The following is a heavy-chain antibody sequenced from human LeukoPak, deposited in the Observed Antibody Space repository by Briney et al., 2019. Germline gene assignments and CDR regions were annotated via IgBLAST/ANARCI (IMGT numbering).Heavy chain of an antibody. CDR2: ISSSSSYT. CDR3: ARERASTTVVTISYYYYGMDV. Sequence: GGSLRLSCAASGFTFSDYYMSWIRQAPGKGLEWVSYISSSSSYTNYADSVKGRFTISRDNAKNSLYLQMNSLRAEDTAVYYCARERASTTVVTISYYYYGMDVWGQGTTVTVSS. J-gene: IGHJ6*02. CDR1: GFTFSDYY. D-gene: IGHD4-23*01. V-gene: IGHV3-11*06.